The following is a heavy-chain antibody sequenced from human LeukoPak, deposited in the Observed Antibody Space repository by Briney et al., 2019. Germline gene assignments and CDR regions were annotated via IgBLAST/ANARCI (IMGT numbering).Heavy chain of an antibody. CDR3: ARRDSSGWYYFDY. V-gene: IGHV4-59*01. CDR1: GGPIGGYY. J-gene: IGHJ4*02. CDR2: ISYSGST. Sequence: SETLSLTCTVSGGPIGGYYWSWIRQPPGKGLEWLGFISYSGSTSYNPSLKSRVTISVDTSKNQFSLNLRSVTAADTAVYYCARRDSSGWYYFDYWGQGTLVTVSS. D-gene: IGHD6-19*01.